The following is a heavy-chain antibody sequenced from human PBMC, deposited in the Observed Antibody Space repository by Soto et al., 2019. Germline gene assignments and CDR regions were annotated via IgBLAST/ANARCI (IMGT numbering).Heavy chain of an antibody. CDR2: IIPIFGTA. J-gene: IGHJ5*02. D-gene: IGHD2-15*01. CDR3: AREDCSGGSCYPGLNWFDP. Sequence: QVQLVQSGAEVKKPGSSVKVSCKASGGTFSSYAISWVRQAPGQGLEWMGGIIPIFGTANYAQKFQGRVTITADESTSTACMELSSLRSEDTAVYYCAREDCSGGSCYPGLNWFDPWGQGTLVTVSS. CDR1: GGTFSSYA. V-gene: IGHV1-69*12.